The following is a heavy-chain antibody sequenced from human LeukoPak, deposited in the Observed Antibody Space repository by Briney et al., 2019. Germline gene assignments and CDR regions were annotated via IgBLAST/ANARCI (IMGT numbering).Heavy chain of an antibody. CDR2: IYTSGST. D-gene: IGHD1-26*01. CDR1: GGSISSSSYY. CDR3: ARASHSGSYLYYFDY. Sequence: PSETLSLTCTVSGGSISSSSYYWSWIRQPAGKGLEWIGRIYTSGSTNYNPSLKSRVTMSVDTSKNQFSLKLSSVTAADTAVYYCARASHSGSYLYYFDYWGQGTLVTVSS. V-gene: IGHV4-61*02. J-gene: IGHJ4*02.